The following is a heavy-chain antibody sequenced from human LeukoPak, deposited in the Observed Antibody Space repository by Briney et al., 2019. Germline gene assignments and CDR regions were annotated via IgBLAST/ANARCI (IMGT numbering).Heavy chain of an antibody. CDR2: IKQDGSEK. J-gene: IGHJ4*02. D-gene: IGHD2-2*01. CDR3: ARDGGYCSSTNCYDRLDY. V-gene: IGHV3-7*04. Sequence: GGSLRLSCAASGFTFSSYAMSWVRQAPGKGLEWVANIKQDGSEKYYVDPVKGRSTISRDNAKNSLYLQMNSLRAEDTAVYYCARDGGYCSSTNCYDRLDYWGQGTLVTVSS. CDR1: GFTFSSYA.